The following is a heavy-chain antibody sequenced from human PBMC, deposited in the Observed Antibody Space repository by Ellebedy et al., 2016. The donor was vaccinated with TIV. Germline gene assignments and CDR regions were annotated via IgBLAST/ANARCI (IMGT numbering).Heavy chain of an antibody. Sequence: SETLSLTXTVSGASISSGDYYWSWIRQLPGEGLEWIGFIYYSGVTYYSPSLKSRVTISVDRSKNQFSLKLSSVTAADTALYYCASWDIVLTMLNCWGQGTLVTVSS. CDR1: GASISSGDYY. J-gene: IGHJ4*02. CDR3: ASWDIVLTMLNC. CDR2: IYYSGVT. V-gene: IGHV4-30-4*08. D-gene: IGHD5-12*01.